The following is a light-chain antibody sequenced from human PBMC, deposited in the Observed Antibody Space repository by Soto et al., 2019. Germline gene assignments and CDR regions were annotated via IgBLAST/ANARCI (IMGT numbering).Light chain of an antibody. CDR2: DVS. CDR1: SSDVGGYNY. V-gene: IGLV2-14*01. CDR3: SSYTSSSTGV. J-gene: IGLJ2*01. Sequence: QSALTQPASVSGSPGQSITISCTGTSSDVGGYNYVSWYQQHLGKAPKLMIYDVSNRPLGVSNRFSGSKSGNTASLTISGLQAEDEADYYCSSYTSSSTGVFGGGTKLTVL.